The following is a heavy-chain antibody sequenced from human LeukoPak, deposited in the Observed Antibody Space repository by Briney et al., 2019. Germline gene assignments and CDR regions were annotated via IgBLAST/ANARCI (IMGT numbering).Heavy chain of an antibody. CDR2: INQNGGEK. CDR3: ARYRHLGY. V-gene: IGHV3-7*01. J-gene: IGHJ4*02. CDR1: GFTFSSYW. Sequence: GGSLRLSCAASGFTFSSYWMSWVHQAPGKGLEWVANINQNGGEKYYVDSVKGRFTISRDNGKNSLYLQMNSLRAEDTAVYYCARYRHLGYWGQGTLVTVSS.